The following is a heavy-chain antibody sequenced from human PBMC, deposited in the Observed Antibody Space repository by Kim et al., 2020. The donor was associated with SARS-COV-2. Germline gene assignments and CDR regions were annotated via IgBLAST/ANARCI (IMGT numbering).Heavy chain of an antibody. J-gene: IGHJ6*02. CDR2: INNIGNP. Sequence: ASVKVSCKASGYTFTDYAMNWVRQAPGQGLEWMGWINNIGNPTYAQGFTGRFVFSLDYSVSTAYLQISSLTAEDTAVYYCGLGGMDVWGQGTTVTVS. CDR3: GLGGMDV. D-gene: IGHD3-9*01. CDR1: GYTFTDYA. V-gene: IGHV7-4-1*02.